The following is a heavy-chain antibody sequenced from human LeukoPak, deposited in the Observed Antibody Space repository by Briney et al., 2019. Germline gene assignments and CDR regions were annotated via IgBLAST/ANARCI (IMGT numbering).Heavy chain of an antibody. Sequence: SVKVSCKASGGTFSSYAISWMRQAPGQGLEWMGGIIPIFGTANYAQKFQGRVTITADESTSTAYMELSSLRSEDTAVYYCARDGTIAAAGAHFDYWGQGTLVTVSS. V-gene: IGHV1-69*13. CDR2: IIPIFGTA. CDR1: GGTFSSYA. CDR3: ARDGTIAAAGAHFDY. D-gene: IGHD6-13*01. J-gene: IGHJ4*02.